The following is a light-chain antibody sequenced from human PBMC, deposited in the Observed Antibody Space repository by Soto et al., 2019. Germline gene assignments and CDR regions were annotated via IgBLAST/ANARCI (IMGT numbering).Light chain of an antibody. V-gene: IGKV3D-11*02. CDR2: DAS. CDR3: QQRSNCL. J-gene: IGKJ3*01. Sequence: EIVLTQSPATLSLSPGERATLSCRASQSVSSYLAWYQQKPGQAPRLLIYDASNRATGIPDRFSGSGPGTDFTLTISSLEPEDFAVYYCQQRSNCLFGPGTKVDIK. CDR1: QSVSSY.